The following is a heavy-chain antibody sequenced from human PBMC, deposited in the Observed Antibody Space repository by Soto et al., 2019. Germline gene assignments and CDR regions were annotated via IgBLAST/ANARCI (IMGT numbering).Heavy chain of an antibody. CDR2: IYYSGST. CDR1: GGSISSGGYY. J-gene: IGHJ4*02. CDR3: ARVEHDYGDYGLEHYFDY. D-gene: IGHD4-17*01. Sequence: SETLSLTCTVSGGSISSGGYYWSWIRQHPGKGLEWIGYIYYSGSTYYNPSLKSRVTISVDTSKNQFSLKLSSVTAADTAVYYCARVEHDYGDYGLEHYFDYWGQGTLVTAPQ. V-gene: IGHV4-31*03.